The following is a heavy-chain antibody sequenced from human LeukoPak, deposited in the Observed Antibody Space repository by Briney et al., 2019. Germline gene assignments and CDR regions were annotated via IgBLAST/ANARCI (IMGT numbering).Heavy chain of an antibody. CDR3: AKPAYIQLWTYYFDY. D-gene: IGHD5-18*01. CDR2: ISGGGGIT. Sequence: GGSLRLSCAASGFTFSSYSMNWVRQAPGKGLEWVSTISGGGGITCYADSVKGRFTISRDNSDNTLYLQMNSLRADDTAVYYCAKPAYIQLWTYYFDYWGQGTLVTVSS. J-gene: IGHJ4*02. CDR1: GFTFSSYS. V-gene: IGHV3-23*01.